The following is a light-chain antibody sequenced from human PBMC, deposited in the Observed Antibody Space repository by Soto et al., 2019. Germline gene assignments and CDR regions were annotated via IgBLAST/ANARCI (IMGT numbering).Light chain of an antibody. J-gene: IGKJ1*01. Sequence: DIQMTQSPSSVSASVGDRVTITCRASQSISGWLAWYQQKPGKAPKLLIYAASNLQSGVPSRFHGSGSGTDFPLSISILRREDCAAYYRQQANSFPTTFGQGTQVEMK. V-gene: IGKV1-12*01. CDR3: QQANSFPTT. CDR1: QSISGW. CDR2: AAS.